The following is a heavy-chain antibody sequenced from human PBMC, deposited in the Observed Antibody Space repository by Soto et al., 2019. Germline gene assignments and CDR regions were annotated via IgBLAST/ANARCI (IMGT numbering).Heavy chain of an antibody. CDR2: MYYSGTT. Sequence: SHTQSLTCTVCCDSIRSSSYFWGWIRKPPGKGLEWIGSMYYSGTTYYNPSLKSRVTISVDTSKNQFSLKLSSVTAADTAVYYCAXGSYYDSSGYWTWFDPWGQGTLVTVSS. CDR1: CDSIRSSSYF. J-gene: IGHJ5*02. V-gene: IGHV4-39*07. D-gene: IGHD3-22*01. CDR3: AXGSYYDSSGYWTWFDP.